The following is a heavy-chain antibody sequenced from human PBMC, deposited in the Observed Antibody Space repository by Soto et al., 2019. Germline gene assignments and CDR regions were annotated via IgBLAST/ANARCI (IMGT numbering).Heavy chain of an antibody. CDR1: GYSISSSNW. V-gene: IGHV4-28*01. CDR3: ARTVGGSQPRGKWFDP. J-gene: IGHJ5*02. D-gene: IGHD1-26*01. CDR2: IYYSGST. Sequence: SETLSLTCAVSGYSISSSNWWGWIRQPPGKGLEWIGYIYYSGSTYYNPSLKSRITMSVDTSKNQFSLKLSSVTAVDTAVYYCARTVGGSQPRGKWFDPWGQGTLVTVSS.